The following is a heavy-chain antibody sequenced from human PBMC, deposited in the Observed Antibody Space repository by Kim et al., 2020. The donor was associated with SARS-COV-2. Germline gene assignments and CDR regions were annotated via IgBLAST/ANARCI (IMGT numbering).Heavy chain of an antibody. V-gene: IGHV1-8*01. J-gene: IGHJ4*02. CDR3: ARAVWFRELLPRYYFDY. D-gene: IGHD3-10*01. Sequence: KFQGRVTMTRNTSISTADMELSSLRSEDTAVYYCARAVWFRELLPRYYFDYWGQGTLVTVSS.